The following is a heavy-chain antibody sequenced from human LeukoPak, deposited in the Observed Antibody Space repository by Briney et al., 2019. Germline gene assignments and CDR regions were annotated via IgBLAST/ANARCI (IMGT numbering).Heavy chain of an antibody. CDR1: GGSISGSY. CDR2: IYSSGST. Sequence: PSETLSLTCSVSGGSISGSYWSWIRQPPGKELQWIGYIYSSGSTDYDPSLMSRVTISADTSKNQFSLKLNSVTAADTAVYYCARASGGIQLWDYWGQGTLVTVSS. D-gene: IGHD5-18*01. J-gene: IGHJ4*02. V-gene: IGHV4-59*12. CDR3: ARASGGIQLWDY.